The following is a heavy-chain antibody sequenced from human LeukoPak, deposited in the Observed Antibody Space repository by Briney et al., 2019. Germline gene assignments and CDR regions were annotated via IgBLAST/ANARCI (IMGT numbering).Heavy chain of an antibody. CDR2: INHSGTT. V-gene: IGHV4-34*10. J-gene: IGHJ3*02. D-gene: IGHD3-10*01. CDR1: GDSFSGSY. Sequence: SETLSLTCAVFGDSFSGSYWSWIRQAPGKGLEWIGEINHSGTTNYKLSLKSRVTMSVDRSKNQFSLNLSSLTAADTAVYYCARSDGYGLVGIWGQGTMVTVSS. CDR3: ARSDGYGLVGI.